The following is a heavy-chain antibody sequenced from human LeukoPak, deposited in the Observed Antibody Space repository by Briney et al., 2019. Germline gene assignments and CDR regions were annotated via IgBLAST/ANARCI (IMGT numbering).Heavy chain of an antibody. V-gene: IGHV4-4*07. Sequence: PSETLSLTCTVSGGSISSYYWSWIRQPAGKGLEWIGRIYTSGSTSGNTIYNPSLKSRVTMSVDTSKNQFSLKVNSVTAADTAIYYCARDRRYNSTLSGMDVWGQGTTVTVSS. D-gene: IGHD2/OR15-2a*01. CDR1: GGSISSYY. CDR3: ARDRRYNSTLSGMDV. J-gene: IGHJ6*02. CDR2: IYTSGSTSGNT.